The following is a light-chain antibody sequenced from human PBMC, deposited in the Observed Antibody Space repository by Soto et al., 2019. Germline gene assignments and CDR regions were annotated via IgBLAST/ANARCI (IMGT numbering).Light chain of an antibody. Sequence: QSVLTQPPSVSGAPGQTVTISCTGSSSNIGAPYDVHWYQHLPGTAPKLLSYGGNNRRSGVPDRFSGSRSGTSASLDITGLQAEDEAAYFCQSYDMSLNNYVFGTGTKVTVL. CDR2: GGN. J-gene: IGLJ1*01. CDR1: SSNIGAPYD. CDR3: QSYDMSLNNYV. V-gene: IGLV1-40*01.